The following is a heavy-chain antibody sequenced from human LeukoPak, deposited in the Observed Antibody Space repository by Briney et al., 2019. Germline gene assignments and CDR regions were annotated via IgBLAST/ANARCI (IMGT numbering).Heavy chain of an antibody. CDR1: DGSISSHY. V-gene: IGHV4-59*11. Sequence: PSETLSLTCTVSDGSISSHYWSWIRQPPGKGLEWIGFIYYSGYTNYNPSLKSRLTISVDTSKNQFSLKLSSVTAADTAVYYCARVGYSYGGFDPWGQGTLVTVSS. CDR3: ARVGYSYGGFDP. CDR2: IYYSGYT. D-gene: IGHD5-18*01. J-gene: IGHJ5*02.